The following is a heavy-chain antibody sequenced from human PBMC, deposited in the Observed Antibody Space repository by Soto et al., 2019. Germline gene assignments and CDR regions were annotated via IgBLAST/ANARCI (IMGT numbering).Heavy chain of an antibody. Sequence: QVQLVESGGGVVQTRRSLRLSCAASGFTFSSDGMYWVRQAAGKGLEWVARISYDGSDQFYGDSVKGRFTISRDNSKNILYVQMNSLRSEDTAVYYCAKDTGADYWGQGTVVTVSA. J-gene: IGHJ4*02. D-gene: IGHD3-10*01. CDR1: GFTFSSDG. CDR3: AKDTGADY. V-gene: IGHV3-30*18. CDR2: ISYDGSDQ.